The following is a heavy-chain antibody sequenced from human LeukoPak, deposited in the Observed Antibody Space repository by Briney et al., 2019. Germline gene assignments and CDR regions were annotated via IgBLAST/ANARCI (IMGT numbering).Heavy chain of an antibody. J-gene: IGHJ4*02. Sequence: PGGSLRLSCAASGFTFSSYAMGWVRQAPGKGLEWVSTISGTGSSTYYADSVKGRFTISRDNSENTLYLQMNSLRAEDTAVYYCARTNERYSNYNLFDYWGQGTLVTVSS. CDR3: ARTNERYSNYNLFDY. V-gene: IGHV3-23*01. CDR1: GFTFSSYA. CDR2: ISGTGSST. D-gene: IGHD4-11*01.